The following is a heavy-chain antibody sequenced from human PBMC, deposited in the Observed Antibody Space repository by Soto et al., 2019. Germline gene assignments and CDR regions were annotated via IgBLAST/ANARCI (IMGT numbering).Heavy chain of an antibody. J-gene: IGHJ6*02. Sequence: GGSLRLSCAASGFTFSSYGMHWVRQAPGKGLEWVAVIWYDGSNKYYADSVKGRFTISRDNSKNTLYLQMNSLRAEDTAVYYCARDRGPDFWSGLLYYYGMDVWGQGTTVTVSS. D-gene: IGHD3-3*01. CDR2: IWYDGSNK. CDR1: GFTFSSYG. CDR3: ARDRGPDFWSGLLYYYGMDV. V-gene: IGHV3-33*01.